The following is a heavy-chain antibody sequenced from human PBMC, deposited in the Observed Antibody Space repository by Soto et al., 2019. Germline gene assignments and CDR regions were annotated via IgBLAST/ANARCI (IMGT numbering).Heavy chain of an antibody. CDR3: AKGGSGGYNYYHHGMDV. J-gene: IGHJ6*02. Sequence: QVQLVQSGAEVKKPGSSVKVSCKASGGTFSSYAISWVRQAPGQGLEWMGGIIPIFGTANYAQKFQGRVTITADESTSTAYMELSSLRSEDTAVYYCAKGGSGGYNYYHHGMDVWGQGTTVTVSS. CDR2: IIPIFGTA. CDR1: GGTFSSYA. V-gene: IGHV1-69*01. D-gene: IGHD1-26*01.